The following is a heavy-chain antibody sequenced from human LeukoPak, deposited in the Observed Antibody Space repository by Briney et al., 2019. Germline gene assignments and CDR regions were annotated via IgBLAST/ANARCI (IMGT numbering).Heavy chain of an antibody. Sequence: GRSLRLSCAASGFTFSSYAMHWVRQAPGKGLEWVAVISYDGSNKYYADSVKGRFTISRDNSKNTLYLQMNSLRAEDTAVYYCARDQFHVLRLLEWSALDYWGQGTLVTVSS. J-gene: IGHJ4*02. CDR3: ARDQFHVLRLLEWSALDY. CDR2: ISYDGSNK. D-gene: IGHD3-3*01. CDR1: GFTFSSYA. V-gene: IGHV3-30-3*01.